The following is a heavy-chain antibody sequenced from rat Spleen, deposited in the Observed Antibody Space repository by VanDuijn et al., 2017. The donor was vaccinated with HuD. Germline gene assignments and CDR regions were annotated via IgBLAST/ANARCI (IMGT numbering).Heavy chain of an antibody. J-gene: IGHJ2*01. D-gene: IGHD1-11*01. V-gene: IGHV5-29*01. CDR1: GFTFSNYG. Sequence: EVQLVESGGGLVQPGRSLKLSCAASGFTFSNYGMAWVRQTPTKGLEWVASISYGDSSGHSGTYYRDSVKGRFTISRDNAKSTLYLQMDSLRSEEPASNYCGRRGGTTEGIVSYFDYWGQGVMVTVSS. CDR2: ISYGDSSGHSGT. CDR3: GRRGGTTEGIVSYFDY.